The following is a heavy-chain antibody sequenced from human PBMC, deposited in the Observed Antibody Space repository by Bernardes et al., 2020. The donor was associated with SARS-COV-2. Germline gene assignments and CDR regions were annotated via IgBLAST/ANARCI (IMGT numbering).Heavy chain of an antibody. CDR2: IYPGDSDT. V-gene: IGHV5-51*01. Sequence: GASLKISCKGSGYSFTSYWIGWVRQMPGKGLELMGIIYPGDSDTRYSPSFQGQVTISADKSISTAYLQWSSLKASDTAMYYCARQGRPYVGAVVDWYFDLWGRGTLVTVSS. D-gene: IGHD2-15*01. CDR1: GYSFTSYW. J-gene: IGHJ2*01. CDR3: ARQGRPYVGAVVDWYFDL.